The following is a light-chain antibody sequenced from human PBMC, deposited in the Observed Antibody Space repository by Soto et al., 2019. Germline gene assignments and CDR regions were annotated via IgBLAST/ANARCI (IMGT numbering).Light chain of an antibody. CDR1: SSDVGSYNL. V-gene: IGLV2-23*02. Sequence: QSALTQPASVSGSPGQSITISCTGTSSDVGSYNLVSWYQHHPGKAPQLMIYEVSKRPSGVSNRFSGSKSGNTASLTISGLQAEDEADYYCCSYAGSSPYVFGTGTKLTVL. CDR2: EVS. J-gene: IGLJ1*01. CDR3: CSYAGSSPYV.